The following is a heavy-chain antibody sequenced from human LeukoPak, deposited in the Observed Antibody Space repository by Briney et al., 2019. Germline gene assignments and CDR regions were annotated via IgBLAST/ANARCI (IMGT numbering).Heavy chain of an antibody. CDR1: GYTFTSYD. J-gene: IGHJ6*03. D-gene: IGHD7-27*01. CDR2: MNPNSGNT. CDR3: ARAPAPNLGIRYYYYYDMDI. Sequence: ASVKVSCKASGYTFTSYDINWVRQATGQGLEWMGWMNPNSGNTGYAQKFQGRVTITRNTSISTAYMELSSLRSEDTAVYYCARAPAPNLGIRYYYYYDMDIWGKGTTVTVSS. V-gene: IGHV1-8*03.